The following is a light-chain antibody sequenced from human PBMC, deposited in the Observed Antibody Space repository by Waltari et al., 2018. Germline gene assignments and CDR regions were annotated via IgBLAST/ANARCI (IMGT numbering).Light chain of an antibody. CDR1: SSDLGRYNY. Sequence: QSALTQPASVSGSPGQSITISCTGSSSDLGRYNYVSWYQQHPGQAPKLIISKVTKRPPGLSYRFSGSKSGHTASLTISGLQAEDEADYYCSSYTNINTLMVFGGGTHLTVL. J-gene: IGLJ3*02. CDR2: KVT. CDR3: SSYTNINTLMV. V-gene: IGLV2-14*01.